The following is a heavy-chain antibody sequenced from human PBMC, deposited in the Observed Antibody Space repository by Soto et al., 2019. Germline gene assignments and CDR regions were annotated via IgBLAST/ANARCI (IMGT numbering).Heavy chain of an antibody. V-gene: IGHV3-21*01. Sequence: PGGSLRLSCAASGFTFSSYSMHWVRQAPGKGLERVSSISSSSGYKYYADSVKGRLTISGDNAKNSLYLQMNRLGAEATAGYYCARGSTDSYPGSRVFDFWGRGALVTVSS. CDR2: ISSSSGYK. CDR1: GFTFSSYS. D-gene: IGHD3-10*01. J-gene: IGHJ4*02. CDR3: ARGSTDSYPGSRVFDF.